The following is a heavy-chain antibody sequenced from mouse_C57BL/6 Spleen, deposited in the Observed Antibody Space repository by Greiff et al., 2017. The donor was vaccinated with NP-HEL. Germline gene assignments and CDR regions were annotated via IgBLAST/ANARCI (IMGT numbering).Heavy chain of an antibody. D-gene: IGHD1-1*01. CDR1: GYTFTDYY. Sequence: VQLQQSGPELVKPGASVKISCKASGYTFTDYYMNWVKQSHGKSLEWIGDINPNNGGTSYNQKFKGKATLTVDKSSSTAYMELRSLTSEDSAVYYCARSTTVPPWDYWGQGTTLTVSS. CDR2: INPNNGGT. CDR3: ARSTTVPPWDY. V-gene: IGHV1-26*01. J-gene: IGHJ2*01.